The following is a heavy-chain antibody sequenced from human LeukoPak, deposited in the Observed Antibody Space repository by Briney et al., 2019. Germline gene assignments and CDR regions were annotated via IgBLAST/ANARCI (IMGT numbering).Heavy chain of an antibody. CDR3: ARGTAMVRDAFDI. V-gene: IGHV3-7*04. CDR2: IKQDGSEK. J-gene: IGHJ3*02. D-gene: IGHD5-18*01. CDR1: GFTFSSYW. Sequence: GGSLGLSCAASGFTFSSYWMSWVRQAPGKGLEWVANIKQDGSEKYYVDSVKGRFTISRDNAKNSLYLQMNSLRAEDTAVYYCARGTAMVRDAFDIWGQGTMVTVSS.